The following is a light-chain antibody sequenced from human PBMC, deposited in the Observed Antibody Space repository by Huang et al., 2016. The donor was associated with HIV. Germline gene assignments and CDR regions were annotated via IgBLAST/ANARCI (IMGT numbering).Light chain of an antibody. CDR3: QHFNNLLNT. V-gene: IGKV1-33*01. CDR2: DAS. Sequence: DIQMTQSPSSLSAFVGDRVTITCQASQDISNFFNWYQQKPGKAPKLLIYDASNLETGFPSRFNGSGSGTEFTFTISSLRPEDIATYYCQHFNNLLNTFGQGTRLEIK. J-gene: IGKJ2*01. CDR1: QDISNF.